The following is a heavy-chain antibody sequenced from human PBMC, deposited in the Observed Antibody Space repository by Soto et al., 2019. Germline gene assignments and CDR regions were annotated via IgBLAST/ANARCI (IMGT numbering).Heavy chain of an antibody. CDR2: INPSGGST. J-gene: IGHJ3*02. CDR1: GYTFTSYY. D-gene: IGHD6-6*01. CDR3: ATKQLADAFYI. Sequence: GGSVKVSCKASGYTFTSYYMHWVRQAPGQGLEWMGIINPSGGSTSYAQKFQGRVTMTRDTSTSTVYMELSSMRSEDTAAYYCATKQLADAFYIWGQGTMVTVSS. V-gene: IGHV1-46*01.